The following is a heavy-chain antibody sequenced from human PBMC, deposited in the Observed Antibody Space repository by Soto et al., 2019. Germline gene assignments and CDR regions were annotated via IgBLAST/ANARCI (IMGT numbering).Heavy chain of an antibody. CDR1: GFTFSGSA. CDR3: TRHLADY. Sequence: EVQPVESGGGLVQPGGSLKLSCAASGFTFSGSAMHWVRQASGKGLEWVGRIRSKPNNYATSYAASVEGRFTISRDDSKNTAYLQMSSLKTEDTAVYYCTRHLADYWGQGTLVTVSS. V-gene: IGHV3-73*01. CDR2: IRSKPNNYAT. D-gene: IGHD3-16*01. J-gene: IGHJ4*02.